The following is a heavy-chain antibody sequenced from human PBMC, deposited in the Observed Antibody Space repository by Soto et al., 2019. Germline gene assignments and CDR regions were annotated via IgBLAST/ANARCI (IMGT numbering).Heavy chain of an antibody. V-gene: IGHV1-18*01. CDR2: ISAYNGNT. CDR1: GYTFTSYG. CDR3: ERLRCLGRVLEHYDGMDV. Sequence: ASEKVSCKASGYTFTSYGVSWVRQAPGQGLEWMGWISAYNGNTHYAQKLQGRVTMTTDTSTSTAYMELSSLRSDDTAGYYCERLRCLGRVLEHYDGMDVWGQGTSVTVSS. J-gene: IGHJ6*02. D-gene: IGHD3-3*01.